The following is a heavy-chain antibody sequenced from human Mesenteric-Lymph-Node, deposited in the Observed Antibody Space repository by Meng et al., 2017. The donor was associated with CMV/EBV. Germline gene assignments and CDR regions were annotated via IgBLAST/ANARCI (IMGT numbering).Heavy chain of an antibody. D-gene: IGHD2-2*01. Sequence: GSLRLSCTVSGGSISSSSYYWGWIRQPPGKGLEWIGSIYYSGSTYYNPSLKSRVTISVDTSKNQFSLKLSSVTAADTAVYYCARKRRTVVPAAKGWFDPWGQGTLVTVSS. CDR2: IYYSGST. CDR3: ARKRRTVVPAAKGWFDP. J-gene: IGHJ5*02. V-gene: IGHV4-39*07. CDR1: GGSISSSSYY.